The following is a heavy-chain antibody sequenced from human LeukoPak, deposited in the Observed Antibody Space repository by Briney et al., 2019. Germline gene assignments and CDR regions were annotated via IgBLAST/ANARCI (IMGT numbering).Heavy chain of an antibody. Sequence: GGSLRPSCDASGFTVSGNYMSWVRQAPGKGLEWVSGIYSGGDIAYADSVKGRFTISSDTSQNKLYLHMNSLRVEDTAVYYCAGGTDFWSGYCFDSWGQGTLVTVSS. CDR1: GFTVSGNY. J-gene: IGHJ4*02. D-gene: IGHD3-3*01. V-gene: IGHV3-53*01. CDR3: AGGTDFWSGYCFDS. CDR2: IYSGGDI.